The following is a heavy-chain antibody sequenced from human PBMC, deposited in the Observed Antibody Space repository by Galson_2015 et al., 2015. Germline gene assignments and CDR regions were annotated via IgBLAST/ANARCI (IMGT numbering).Heavy chain of an antibody. CDR2: INSDGSSI. J-gene: IGHJ3*02. D-gene: IGHD2-15*01. CDR3: VRDRGCSGGSCSLAFDI. V-gene: IGHV3-74*01. Sequence: SLRLSCAASGFTFSSYWMHWVRQAPGKGLVWVSRINSDGSSISYADSVKGRFTISRDNAKNTLYLHMNSLRAEDTAVYHCVRDRGCSGGSCSLAFDIWGQGTMVTVSS. CDR1: GFTFSSYW.